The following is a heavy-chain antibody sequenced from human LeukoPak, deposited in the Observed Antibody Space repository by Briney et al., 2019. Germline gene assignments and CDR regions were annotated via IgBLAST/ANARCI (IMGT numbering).Heavy chain of an antibody. D-gene: IGHD3-22*01. J-gene: IGHJ4*02. Sequence: SETLSLTCAVSDYSISSHNYWGWIRQPPGKGLEWIGSVYHSGSTHYSPSLKSRVTISVDTSMNQFSLKLSSVTAADTAVYYCARNDSSGYFDYWGQGTLVTVSS. CDR1: DYSISSHNY. CDR2: VYHSGST. CDR3: ARNDSSGYFDY. V-gene: IGHV4-38-2*01.